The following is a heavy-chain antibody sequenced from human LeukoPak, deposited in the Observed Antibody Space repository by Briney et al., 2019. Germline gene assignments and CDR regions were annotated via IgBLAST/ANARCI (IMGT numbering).Heavy chain of an antibody. CDR2: INPNSGGT. CDR1: GYTFTGYY. J-gene: IGHJ4*02. Sequence: ASVKVSCKASGYTFTGYYMHWVRQAPGQGLGWMGWINPNSGGTNYAQKFQGRVTMTRDTSLSTAYMELSRLRSDDTAVYYCAREACTNGVCYTHYWGQGTLVTVSS. CDR3: AREACTNGVCYTHY. V-gene: IGHV1-2*02. D-gene: IGHD2-8*01.